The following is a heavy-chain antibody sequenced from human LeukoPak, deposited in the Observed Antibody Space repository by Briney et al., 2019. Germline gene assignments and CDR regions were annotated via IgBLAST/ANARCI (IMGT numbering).Heavy chain of an antibody. CDR1: GGSISSSSHY. CDR3: ASGPITMVRGVIIEYYFDY. CDR2: IYYSGST. V-gene: IGHV4-39*01. Sequence: SETLSLTCNVSGGSISSSSHYWGWIRPPPGKGLEWIGSIYYSGSTYYNPSLKSRVTISVDTSKNQFSLKLSSVTAADTAVYYCASGPITMVRGVIIEYYFDYWGQGTLVTVSS. J-gene: IGHJ4*02. D-gene: IGHD3-10*01.